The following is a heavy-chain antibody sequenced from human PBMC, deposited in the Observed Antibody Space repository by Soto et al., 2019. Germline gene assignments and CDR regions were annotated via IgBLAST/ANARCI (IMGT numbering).Heavy chain of an antibody. CDR3: ARVYGYYYYYMDV. CDR1: GYSLTDNG. CDR2: ISPDSGKT. V-gene: IGHV1-8*01. J-gene: IGHJ6*03. D-gene: IGHD2-8*01. Sequence: QAYLEQSGAEVKKPGASVKVSCKASGYSLTDNGITWVRQASGQGLEYVGWISPDSGKTDYAQKFQGRVTMTWDTSINTVYMELSSLRSDDTAVYYCARVYGYYYYYMDVWGKGTTVTVSS.